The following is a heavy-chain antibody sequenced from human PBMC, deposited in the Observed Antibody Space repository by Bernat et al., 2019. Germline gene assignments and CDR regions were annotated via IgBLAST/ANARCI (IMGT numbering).Heavy chain of an antibody. J-gene: IGHJ5*02. D-gene: IGHD2-15*01. CDR1: GYSFTSYW. CDR3: ARQVRGAVVAATPFDP. Sequence: EVQLVQSGAEVKKPGESLKISCKGSGYSFTSYWIGWVRQMPGKGLEWMGIIYPGDSDTRYSPSFQGQVTISADKSISTAYLQWSSLKASDTAMYYGARQVRGAVVAATPFDPWGQGTLVTVSS. V-gene: IGHV5-51*01. CDR2: IYPGDSDT.